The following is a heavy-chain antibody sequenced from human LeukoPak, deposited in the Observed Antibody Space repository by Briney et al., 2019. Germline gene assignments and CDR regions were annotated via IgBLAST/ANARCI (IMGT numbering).Heavy chain of an antibody. CDR3: TKEFCGSRAACAGGSYYDF. J-gene: IGHJ2*01. CDR1: GFTFSKDD. CDR2: IGVTGDT. Sequence: PGGSLRLSCAASGFTFSKDDLHWVRQAPGKGLEWVAAIGVTGDTYYADSVKGRFTISREDAANSLYLQMRSLGAGDTVLYYCTKEFCGSRAACAGGSYYDFWGRGALVTVSS. D-gene: IGHD2-15*01. V-gene: IGHV3-13*01.